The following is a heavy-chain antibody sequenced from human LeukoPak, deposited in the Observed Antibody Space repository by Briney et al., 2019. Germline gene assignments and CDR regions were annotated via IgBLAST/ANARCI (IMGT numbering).Heavy chain of an antibody. CDR2: ISSSSSYT. D-gene: IGHD5-18*01. CDR3: AKSAGQPGHSYGFSY. CDR1: GFTFSSYG. J-gene: IGHJ4*02. Sequence: GRSLRLSCAASGFTFSSYGMHWVRQAPGKGLEWVSYISSSSSYTNYADSVKGRFTISRDNAKNSLYLQMNSLRAEDTAVYYCAKSAGQPGHSYGFSYWGQGTPVTVSS. V-gene: IGHV3-21*05.